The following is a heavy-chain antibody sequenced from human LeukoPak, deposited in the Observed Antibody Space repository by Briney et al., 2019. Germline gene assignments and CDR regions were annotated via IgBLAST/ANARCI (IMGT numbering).Heavy chain of an antibody. CDR3: ARDFDY. CDR1: GGSFSGYY. CDR2: IKHSGST. J-gene: IGHJ4*02. Sequence: SETLSLTCAVSGGSFSGYYWSWIRQPPGKRLEWIGEIKHSGSTNYNPPLKSRVTISVDTSKTQSPLKLRSVTAADTAVYYCARDFDYWGQGTLVTVSS. V-gene: IGHV4-34*01.